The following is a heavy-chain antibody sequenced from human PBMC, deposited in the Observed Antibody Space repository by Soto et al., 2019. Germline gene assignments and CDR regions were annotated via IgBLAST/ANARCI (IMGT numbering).Heavy chain of an antibody. Sequence: GGSLRLSCAASGFTFSSYNMNWVRQAPGKGLEWVSLISSYSSTIYYADSVKGRFTISRDNAKSSLFLQMNSLRDEDTAVYYCARAGGYYYGSGSPLIAAPLHFDYWGQGTLVTVSS. D-gene: IGHD3-10*01. CDR3: ARAGGYYYGSGSPLIAAPLHFDY. CDR2: ISSYSSTI. J-gene: IGHJ4*02. V-gene: IGHV3-48*02. CDR1: GFTFSSYN.